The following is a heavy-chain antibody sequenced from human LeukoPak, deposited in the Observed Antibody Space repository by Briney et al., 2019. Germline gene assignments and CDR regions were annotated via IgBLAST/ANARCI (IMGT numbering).Heavy chain of an antibody. CDR1: GYTFTDYY. D-gene: IGHD3-10*01. CDR3: ATEVVVRVRGVTYFDY. V-gene: IGHV1-69-2*01. CDR2: VDPEDGET. Sequence: ASVKVSCKVSGYTFTDYYMHWVRQAPGKGLEWMGLVDPEDGETIYAEKFQGRVTITADTSTDTAYMELSSLRSEDTAVYHCATEVVVRVRGVTYFDYWGQGTLVTVSS. J-gene: IGHJ4*02.